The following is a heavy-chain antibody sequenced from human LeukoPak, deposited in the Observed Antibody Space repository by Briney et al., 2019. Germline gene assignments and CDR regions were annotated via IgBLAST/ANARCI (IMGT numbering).Heavy chain of an antibody. D-gene: IGHD1-14*01. Sequence: GGSLRLSCAASGFTFSDYYMSWIRQAPGKGLEWVSYISSSSSYTNYADSVKGRFTISRDNAKNSLYLQMNSLRAEDTAVYYCARDPLPPVTDAFDIWGQGTMVTVSS. V-gene: IGHV3-11*06. J-gene: IGHJ3*02. CDR3: ARDPLPPVTDAFDI. CDR1: GFTFSDYY. CDR2: ISSSSSYT.